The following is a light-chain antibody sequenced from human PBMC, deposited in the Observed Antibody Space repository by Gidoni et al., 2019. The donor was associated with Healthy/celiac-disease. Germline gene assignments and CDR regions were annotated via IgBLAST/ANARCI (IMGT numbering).Light chain of an antibody. Sequence: SSELTQDPAVSVALGQTVRITCQGDSLRSYYASWYQQKPGQAPVLVIYGKNNRSSGIPDRFSGSSSGNTASLTITGAQAEDEADYYCNTRDSSGNHQFGGGTKLTVL. V-gene: IGLV3-19*01. CDR2: GKN. CDR3: NTRDSSGNHQ. CDR1: SLRSYY. J-gene: IGLJ2*01.